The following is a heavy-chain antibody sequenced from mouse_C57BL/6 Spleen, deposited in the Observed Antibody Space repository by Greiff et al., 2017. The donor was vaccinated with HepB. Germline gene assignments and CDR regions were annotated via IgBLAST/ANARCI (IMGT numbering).Heavy chain of an antibody. Sequence: EVKLMESGGGLVKPGGSLKLSCAASGFTFSDYGMHWVRQAPEKGLEWVAYISSGSSTIYYADTVKGRFTISRDNAKNTLFLQMTSLRSEDTAMYYCARGSTGDAMDYWGQGTSVTVSS. CDR3: ARGSTGDAMDY. J-gene: IGHJ4*01. CDR1: GFTFSDYG. V-gene: IGHV5-17*01. CDR2: ISSGSSTI. D-gene: IGHD5-1*01.